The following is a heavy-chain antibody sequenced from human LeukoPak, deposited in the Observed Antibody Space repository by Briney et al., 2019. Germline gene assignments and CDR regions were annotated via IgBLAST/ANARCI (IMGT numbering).Heavy chain of an antibody. CDR3: AGVEYSSSPPLG. V-gene: IGHV1-69*04. Sequence: SVMVSCKASGGTFSSYAISWVRQAPGQGLEWMGRIIPIFGIANYAQKFQGRVTITADKSTSTAYTELSSLRPEDTAVYYCAGVEYSSSPPLGWGQGTLVTVSS. CDR2: IIPIFGIA. D-gene: IGHD6-6*01. J-gene: IGHJ4*02. CDR1: GGTFSSYA.